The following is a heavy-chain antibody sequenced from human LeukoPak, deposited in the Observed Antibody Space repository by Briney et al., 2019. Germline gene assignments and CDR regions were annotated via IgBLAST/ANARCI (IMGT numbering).Heavy chain of an antibody. V-gene: IGHV1-69*05. J-gene: IGHJ6*03. CDR2: IIPIFGTS. Sequence: SVKVSCKASGGTFSSYAISWVRQAPGQGLEWMGGIIPIFGTSSNAQKFQGRVAITTDESTSTAYMELSSLRSEDTAVYYCARGRYSFGYNYYYYMDVWGKGTTVTVSS. CDR1: GGTFSSYA. CDR3: ARGRYSFGYNYYYYMDV. D-gene: IGHD5-18*01.